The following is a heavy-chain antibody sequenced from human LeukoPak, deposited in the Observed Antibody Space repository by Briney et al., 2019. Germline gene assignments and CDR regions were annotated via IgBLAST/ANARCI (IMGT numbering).Heavy chain of an antibody. J-gene: IGHJ4*02. D-gene: IGHD6-19*01. V-gene: IGHV2-70*04. Sequence: SGPTLVNPTQTLTLTCTFSGFSLSTSGMRVSWIRQPPGKALEWLARTDWDDDRFYSTSLKTRLTISKDTSKNQVVLTMTNMDPVDTATYYCARTSSGWSFDYWGQGTLVTVSS. CDR3: ARTSSGWSFDY. CDR2: TDWDDDR. CDR1: GFSLSTSGMR.